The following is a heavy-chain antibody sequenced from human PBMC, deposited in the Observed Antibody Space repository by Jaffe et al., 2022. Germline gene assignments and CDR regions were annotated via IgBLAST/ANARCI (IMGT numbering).Heavy chain of an antibody. CDR3: AIEGGSYPDAFDI. D-gene: IGHD1-26*01. J-gene: IGHJ3*02. V-gene: IGHV4-59*01. CDR1: GGSISSYY. Sequence: QVQLQESGPGLVKPSETLSLTCTVSGGSISSYYWSWIRQPPGKGLEWIGYIYYSGSTNYNPSLKSRVTISVDTSKNQFSLKLSSVTAADTAVYYCAIEGGSYPDAFDIWGQGTMVTVSS. CDR2: IYYSGST.